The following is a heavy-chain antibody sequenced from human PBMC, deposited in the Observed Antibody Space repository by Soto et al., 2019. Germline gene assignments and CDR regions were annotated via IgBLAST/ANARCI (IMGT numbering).Heavy chain of an antibody. D-gene: IGHD6-19*01. Sequence: ISCKGSGYSFTGYWIGWVRQMPGKGLEWMGIIYPGDSDTRYSPSFQGQVTISADKSISTAYLQWSSLKASDTAMYYCARSSSIAVAAFDYWGQGTLVTVSS. CDR3: ARSSSIAVAAFDY. J-gene: IGHJ4*02. V-gene: IGHV5-51*01. CDR1: GYSFTGYW. CDR2: IYPGDSDT.